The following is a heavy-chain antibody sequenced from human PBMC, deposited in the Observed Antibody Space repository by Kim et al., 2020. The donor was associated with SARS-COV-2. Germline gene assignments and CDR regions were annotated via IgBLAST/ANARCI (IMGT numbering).Heavy chain of an antibody. J-gene: IGHJ5*02. Sequence: SETLSLTCTVSGGSISSYYWSWIRQPPGKGLEWIGYIYYSGSTNYNPSLKSRVTISVDTSKNQFSLKLSSVTAADTAVYYCARDLGRVAPQNWFDPWGQGTLVTVSA. CDR3: ARDLGRVAPQNWFDP. CDR1: GGSISSYY. D-gene: IGHD3-16*01. V-gene: IGHV4-59*01. CDR2: IYYSGST.